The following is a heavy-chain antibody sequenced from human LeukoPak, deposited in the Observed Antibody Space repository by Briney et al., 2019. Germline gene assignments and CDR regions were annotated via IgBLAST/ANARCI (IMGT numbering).Heavy chain of an antibody. CDR2: IKSDGSIT. J-gene: IGHJ4*02. CDR3: ARTVYYDRDDAYYRNFDL. CDR1: QFGFSNYW. V-gene: IGHV3-74*03. D-gene: IGHD3-22*01. Sequence: GGSLSLPCPASQFGFSNYWMHWVRQAPAKGLVWVSRIKSDGSITAYAVSGKGRFTISRDYAKNALYLPMNSLRAEDTAVYYCARTVYYDRDDAYYRNFDLWGQRTLVSVSS.